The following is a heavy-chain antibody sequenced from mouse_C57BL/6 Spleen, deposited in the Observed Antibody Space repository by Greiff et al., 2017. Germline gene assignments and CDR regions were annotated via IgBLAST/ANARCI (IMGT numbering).Heavy chain of an antibody. J-gene: IGHJ4*01. CDR3: AGGLDYGSSYNYAMDY. Sequence: DVKLVESGGGLVKPGGSLKLSCAASGFTFSDYGMHWVRQAPEKGLEWVAYISSGSSTIYYADTVKGRFTISRDNAKNTLFLQMTSLRSEDTAMYYCAGGLDYGSSYNYAMDYWGQGTSVTVSS. D-gene: IGHD1-1*01. CDR2: ISSGSSTI. CDR1: GFTFSDYG. V-gene: IGHV5-17*01.